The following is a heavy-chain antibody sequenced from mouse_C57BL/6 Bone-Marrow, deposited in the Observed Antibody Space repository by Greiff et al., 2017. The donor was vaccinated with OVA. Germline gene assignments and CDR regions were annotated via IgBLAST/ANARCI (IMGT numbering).Heavy chain of an antibody. D-gene: IGHD2-1*01. CDR2: IRSKSSNYAT. CDR1: GFTFNTYA. J-gene: IGHJ2*01. V-gene: IGHV10-3*01. CDR3: VRDLLWSTYYFDY. Sequence: QAVAFGGGLVQPKGLLKPSRSASGFTFNTYAMHRVRQAPGKGSEWVSSIRSKSSNYATYNADSGKDRSTITRDDSQSMLYLQMNNLKTEDTTMYYYVRDLLWSTYYFDYWGQGTTLTVSS.